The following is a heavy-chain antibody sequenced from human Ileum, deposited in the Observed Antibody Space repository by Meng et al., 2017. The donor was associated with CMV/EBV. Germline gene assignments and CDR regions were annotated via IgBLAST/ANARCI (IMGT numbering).Heavy chain of an antibody. V-gene: IGHV3-21*01. J-gene: IGHJ5*02. D-gene: IGHD2-2*02. CDR2: ISTDTHYI. CDR1: GFTFSTYA. Sequence: GESLKISCVASGFTFSTYAMKWVRQAPGKGLEWVSSISTDTHYIYYADSVKGRFAMSRDDAKSSIYLQMDSLRAGDTAVYFCARGPIVETPSSIPVWFDPWGQGTLVTVSS. CDR3: ARGPIVETPSSIPVWFDP.